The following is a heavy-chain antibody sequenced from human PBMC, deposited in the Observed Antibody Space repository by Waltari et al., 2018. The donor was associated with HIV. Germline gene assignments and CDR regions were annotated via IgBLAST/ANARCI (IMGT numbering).Heavy chain of an antibody. D-gene: IGHD2-2*01. CDR3: ARPTSPWQPRWYFVH. J-gene: IGHJ2*01. Sequence: QVQLQQWGAGLLKPSETLSLTCAVYGGSFSGYFWSWIRQPSGKGLEWIGEINHSGRNNSDPSLKSRVTIAVDTSKDQFSLKLSSVTAADTAVYYCARPTSPWQPRWYFVHWGRGTLVTVSS. CDR1: GGSFSGYF. V-gene: IGHV4-34*01. CDR2: INHSGRN.